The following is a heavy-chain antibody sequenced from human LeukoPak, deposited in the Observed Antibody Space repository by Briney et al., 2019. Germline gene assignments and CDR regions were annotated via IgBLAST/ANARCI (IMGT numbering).Heavy chain of an antibody. CDR1: RVTFSYSA. J-gene: IGHJ6*03. CDR3: ARGAGTIFGEYSYYMDV. V-gene: IGHV3-21*01. Sequence: GGSLRLSCAASRVTFSYSAMTWVRRVPVRGLEWVSSISSSGSYIYYADSVKGRFTISTDNAKHSLSLQMTSLRADDTAVYHCARGAGTIFGEYSYYMDVWGKGTAVTVSS. CDR2: ISSSGSYI. D-gene: IGHD3-3*02.